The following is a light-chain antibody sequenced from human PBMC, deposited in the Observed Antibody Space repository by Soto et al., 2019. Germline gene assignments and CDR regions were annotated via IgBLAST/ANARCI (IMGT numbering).Light chain of an antibody. J-gene: IGKJ1*01. V-gene: IGKV3-11*01. CDR1: QSVSSY. CDR2: DAS. Sequence: EIVLTQSPATLSLSPGERATLSCRASQSVSSYLAWYQQKPGQAPRLLIYDASNRATGIPARFSGSGYGTDFTLTIISLEPEDFAVYYCQQRSNWPPWTFGQVTKVEIK. CDR3: QQRSNWPPWT.